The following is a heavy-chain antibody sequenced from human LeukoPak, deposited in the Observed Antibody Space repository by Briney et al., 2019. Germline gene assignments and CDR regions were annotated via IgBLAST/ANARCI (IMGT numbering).Heavy chain of an antibody. Sequence: SETLSLTCAVYGGSFSGYYWSWIRQPPGKGLEWSGEINHSGSTNYNPSLKSRVTISVDTSKIQFSLKLSSVTAADTAVYYCARNVKWELLMGGSKRFDPRGQGTLVTVSS. CDR3: ARNVKWELLMGGSKRFDP. CDR1: GGSFSGYY. V-gene: IGHV4-34*01. D-gene: IGHD1-26*01. J-gene: IGHJ5*02. CDR2: INHSGST.